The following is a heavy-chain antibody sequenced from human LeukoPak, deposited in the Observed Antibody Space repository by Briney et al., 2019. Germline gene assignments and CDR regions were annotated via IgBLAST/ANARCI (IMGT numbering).Heavy chain of an antibody. CDR2: IYYSGST. D-gene: IGHD3-22*01. Sequence: PSETLSLTCTVSGGSISSYYWSWVRQAPGKGLEWIGYIYYSGSTNYNPSLKRRVTISVDTSKNQFSLKLSSVTAADTAVYYCARGSPYYYDSSGYYYALSAFDIWGQGTMVTVSS. J-gene: IGHJ3*02. CDR1: GGSISSYY. CDR3: ARGSPYYYDSSGYYYALSAFDI. V-gene: IGHV4-59*01.